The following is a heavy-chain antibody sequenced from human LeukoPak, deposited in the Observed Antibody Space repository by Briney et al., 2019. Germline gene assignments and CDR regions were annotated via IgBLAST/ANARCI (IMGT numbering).Heavy chain of an antibody. V-gene: IGHV3-7*01. Sequence: GESLRLSCAASGFTLSNYWMTWVRQAPGKGLEWVANINQDGSQKYYLDSVNGRFTISRDNAKNSLYLQMNNLRVEDTAVYYCARDELIIATRGGINFWGQGTLVTVSS. D-gene: IGHD3-16*01. CDR2: INQDGSQK. CDR1: GFTLSNYW. J-gene: IGHJ4*02. CDR3: ARDELIIATRGGINF.